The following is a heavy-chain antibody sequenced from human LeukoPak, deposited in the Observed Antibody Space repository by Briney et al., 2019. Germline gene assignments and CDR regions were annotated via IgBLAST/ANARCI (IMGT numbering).Heavy chain of an antibody. Sequence: GGSLRLSCAASGFTFSSYSMNWVRQAPGKGLEWVSSISSSSSYIYYADSVKGRFTISRDNAKNSLYLQMNSLRAEDTAVYYCARDYYDSSGEGNAFYIWGQGTMVTVSS. V-gene: IGHV3-21*01. CDR3: ARDYYDSSGEGNAFYI. J-gene: IGHJ3*02. CDR1: GFTFSSYS. CDR2: ISSSSSYI. D-gene: IGHD3-22*01.